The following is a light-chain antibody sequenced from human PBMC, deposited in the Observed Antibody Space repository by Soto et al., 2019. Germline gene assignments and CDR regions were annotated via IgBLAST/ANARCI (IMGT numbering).Light chain of an antibody. V-gene: IGKV2-28*01. CDR1: QILLHSNGYNY. J-gene: IGKJ4*01. Sequence: DIVMTQSPLSLPVTPVDPASISFRSSQILLHSNGYNYLDWYLQKPGQSPQLLIYLGSNRASGVPDRFSGSGSGTDFTLKISRVEAEDVGVYYCMQALHTPLTFGGGTKVDI. CDR3: MQALHTPLT. CDR2: LGS.